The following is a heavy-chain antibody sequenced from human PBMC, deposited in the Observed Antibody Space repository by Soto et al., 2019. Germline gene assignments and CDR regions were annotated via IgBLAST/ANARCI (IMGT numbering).Heavy chain of an antibody. CDR1: GGTFSSYA. D-gene: IGHD3-22*01. J-gene: IGHJ4*02. CDR3: AKQATTHYYDSSGYYQYYFDY. CDR2: IIPIFGTA. V-gene: IGHV1-69*13. Sequence: WASVKVSCKASGGTFSSYAISWVRQAPGQGLEWMGGIIPIFGTANYAQKFQGRVTITADGSTSTAYMELSSLRSEDTAVYYCAKQATTHYYDSSGYYQYYFDYWGQGTLVTVSS.